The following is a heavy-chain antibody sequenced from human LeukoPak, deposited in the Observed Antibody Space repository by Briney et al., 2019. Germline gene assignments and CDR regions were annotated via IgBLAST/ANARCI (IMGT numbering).Heavy chain of an antibody. CDR1: GFTFSSYG. Sequence: GGSLRLSCAASGFTFSSYGMHWVRQAPGKGLEWVAVISYDGSNKYYADSVKGRFTISRDNSKNTLYLQMNSLRAEDTAVYYCAKDKWQLVHEYYFDYWGQGTLVTVSS. D-gene: IGHD6-13*01. CDR2: ISYDGSNK. CDR3: AKDKWQLVHEYYFDY. J-gene: IGHJ4*02. V-gene: IGHV3-30*18.